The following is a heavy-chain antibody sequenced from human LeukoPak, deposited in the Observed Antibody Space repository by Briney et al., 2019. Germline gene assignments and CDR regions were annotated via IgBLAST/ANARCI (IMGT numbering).Heavy chain of an antibody. V-gene: IGHV1-2*02. Sequence: ASVKVSCKASGYTFTDYYIHWVRQAPGQGLEWMGWINPNSGGTNYAQKFQGRVTMTKDTSISTAYMELSSLRSDDTAVYFCARAIAVVDYWGQGTLVNVSS. D-gene: IGHD6-19*01. CDR2: INPNSGGT. J-gene: IGHJ4*02. CDR3: ARAIAVVDY. CDR1: GYTFTDYY.